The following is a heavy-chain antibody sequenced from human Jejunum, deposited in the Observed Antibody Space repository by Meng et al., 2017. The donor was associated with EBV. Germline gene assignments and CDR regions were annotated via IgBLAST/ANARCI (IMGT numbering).Heavy chain of an antibody. CDR2: INHGGGA. V-gene: IGHV4-34*01. CDR1: GGSFSDYY. D-gene: IGHD3-10*01. CDR3: ARLGGYASGTYYPIDP. Sequence: GHIQQWGPALLKPSETLSPTCAVYGGSFSDYYWTWIRQPPGKGLEWIGEINHGGGAIYNPSLKSRVTISVDTSKNQFSLKLSSVTAADTAVYYCARLGGYASGTYYPIDPWGQGTLVTVSS. J-gene: IGHJ5*02.